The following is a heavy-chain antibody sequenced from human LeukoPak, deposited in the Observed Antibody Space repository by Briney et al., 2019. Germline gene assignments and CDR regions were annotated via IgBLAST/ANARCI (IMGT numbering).Heavy chain of an antibody. V-gene: IGHV4-34*01. J-gene: IGHJ4*02. Sequence: GSLRLSCAASGFTFSSYGMHWVRQSPGNGLEWIGEINHSGSANSNPSLKIRVTISLDTSKNQFSLELRSVTAGDTAVYYCARDPTTVVSVPYYFDDWGQGTLVTVSS. CDR2: INHSGSA. CDR3: ARDPTTVVSVPYYFDD. D-gene: IGHD4-11*01. CDR1: GFTFSSYG.